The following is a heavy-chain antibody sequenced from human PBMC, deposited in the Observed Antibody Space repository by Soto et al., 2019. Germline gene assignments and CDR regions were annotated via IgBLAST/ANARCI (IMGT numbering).Heavy chain of an antibody. CDR1: GGSISSYY. V-gene: IGHV4-59*01. CDR3: ARVTMVRGVIIDYYYYGMDV. D-gene: IGHD3-10*01. Sequence: SETLSLTCTVSGGSISSYYWSWIRQPPGKGLEGIGYIYYSGSTNYNPSLKSRVTISVDTSKNQFSLKLSSVTAADTAVYYCARVTMVRGVIIDYYYYGMDVWGQGTTVTVSS. CDR2: IYYSGST. J-gene: IGHJ6*02.